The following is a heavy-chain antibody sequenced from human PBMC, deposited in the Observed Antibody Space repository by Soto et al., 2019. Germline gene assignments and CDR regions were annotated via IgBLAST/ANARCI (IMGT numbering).Heavy chain of an antibody. CDR2: INSDGSDT. J-gene: IGHJ4*02. V-gene: IGHV3-74*01. CDR3: ARSLGYCSGGNCYSDFVDY. CDR1: GFTFSNYW. Sequence: GGSLRLSCAASGFTFSNYWMHWVRQVPGKGLVWVSRINSDGSDTSYADSVKGRFTVSRDNAKNTLYLQMNSLRAEDTAVYYCARSLGYCSGGNCYSDFVDYWGQGTLVTVSS. D-gene: IGHD2-15*01.